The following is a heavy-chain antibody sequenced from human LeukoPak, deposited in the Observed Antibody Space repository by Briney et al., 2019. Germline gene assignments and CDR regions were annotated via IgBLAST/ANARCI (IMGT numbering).Heavy chain of an antibody. CDR3: ARRWELLDFLDF. Sequence: GGSLRLSCAASGFTFSSYAMHWVRQAPGKGLEWVAVISYDGSNKYYADSVKGRFTISRDNSKNTLYLQMNSLRAEDTAVYYCARRWELLDFLDFWGQGTLGTGSS. J-gene: IGHJ4*03. D-gene: IGHD1-26*01. CDR1: GFTFSSYA. V-gene: IGHV3-30-3*01. CDR2: ISYDGSNK.